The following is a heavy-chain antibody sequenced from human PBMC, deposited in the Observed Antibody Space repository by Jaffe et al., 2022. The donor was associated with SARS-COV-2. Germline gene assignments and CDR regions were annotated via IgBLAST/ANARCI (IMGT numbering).Heavy chain of an antibody. CDR1: GFTFSSYA. D-gene: IGHD6-13*01. V-gene: IGHV3-23*04. J-gene: IGHJ4*02. Sequence: EVQLVESGGGLVQPGGSLRLSCVASGFTFSSYAMSWVRQAPGKGLEWVSVISGSSGSTYYADSVKGRFTISRDNSENSLYLQMTSLRVEDTAVYYCANWGGSSWYEGVWGQGTLVTVSS. CDR3: ANWGGSSWYEGV. CDR2: ISGSSGST.